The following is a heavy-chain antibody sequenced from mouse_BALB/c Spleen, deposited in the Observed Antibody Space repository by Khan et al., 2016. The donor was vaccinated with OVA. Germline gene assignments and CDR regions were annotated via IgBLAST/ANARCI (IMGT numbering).Heavy chain of an antibody. Sequence: EVELVESGGDLVKPGGSLKLSCAASGFTFSTYGMSWVRQTPDKRLEWVAALSSGGSYTYYPDSVKGRFIISRDNAKNTLYLQMRSLKSEDTAMYYCTRLAYYYNSEGFAYWGQGTLVTVSA. CDR1: GFTFSTYG. CDR3: TRLAYYYNSEGFAY. V-gene: IGHV5-6*01. CDR2: LSSGGSYT. J-gene: IGHJ3*01. D-gene: IGHD1-1*01.